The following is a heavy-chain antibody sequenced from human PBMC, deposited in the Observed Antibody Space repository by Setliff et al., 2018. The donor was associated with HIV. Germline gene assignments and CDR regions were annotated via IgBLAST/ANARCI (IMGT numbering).Heavy chain of an antibody. Sequence: ASVKVSCKASGGTFSSYAISWVRQATGQGLEWMGWMNPNSGNTGYAERFQGRVTMTRDTSISTVYMELTSLRSEDMAVYYCARGLRQNRSNSDVFDVWGQGTVVTVSS. V-gene: IGHV1-8*02. CDR3: ARGLRQNRSNSDVFDV. CDR1: GGTFSSYA. J-gene: IGHJ3*01. CDR2: MNPNSGNT. D-gene: IGHD4-4*01.